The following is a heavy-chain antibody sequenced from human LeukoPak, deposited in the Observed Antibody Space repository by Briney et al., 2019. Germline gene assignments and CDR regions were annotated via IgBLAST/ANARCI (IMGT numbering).Heavy chain of an antibody. CDR1: GSSFATYW. J-gene: IGHJ4*02. CDR3: ARLEILTGYYHYFDY. Sequence: GESLKISCQGSGSSFATYWIGWVRQLPGKGLEWMGIIYPGDSDTRYSPSFQGQVTISADKSISTAYLQWSSLKASDTAMYYCARLEILTGYYHYFDYWGQGTLVTVSS. CDR2: IYPGDSDT. V-gene: IGHV5-51*01. D-gene: IGHD3-9*01.